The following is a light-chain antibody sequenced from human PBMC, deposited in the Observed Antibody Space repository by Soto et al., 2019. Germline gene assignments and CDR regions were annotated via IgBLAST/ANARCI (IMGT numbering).Light chain of an antibody. CDR2: GAS. CDR3: QQYNNWPRT. Sequence: EVVMTQSPATLSVSPGERATFSCRASLSVGSNLAWLQQKPGQAPRLLIYGASTRATGVPARFSGRGSGTEFTLTSSSLQSEDIAVYYCQQYNNWPRTFGQGTKVEIK. CDR1: LSVGSN. J-gene: IGKJ1*01. V-gene: IGKV3-15*01.